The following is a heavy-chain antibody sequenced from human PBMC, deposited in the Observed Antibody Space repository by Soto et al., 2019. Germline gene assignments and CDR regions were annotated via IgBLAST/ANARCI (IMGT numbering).Heavy chain of an antibody. CDR2: ISAHNGNT. D-gene: IGHD1-1*01. V-gene: IGHV1-18*01. CDR3: ARGRYGDY. Sequence: QVQLVQSGAEVKKPGASVQVSCKGSGYGFTTYGITWVRQAPGQGLEWMAWISAHNGNTNYAQKLQGRVTVTRDTSTSTAYMELRSLRSDDTAVYYCARGRYGDYWGQGALVTVSS. J-gene: IGHJ4*02. CDR1: GYGFTTYG.